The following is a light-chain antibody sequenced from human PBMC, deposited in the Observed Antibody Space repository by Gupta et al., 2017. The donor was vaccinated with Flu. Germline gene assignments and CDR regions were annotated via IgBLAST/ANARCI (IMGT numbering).Light chain of an antibody. J-gene: IGKJ2*02. V-gene: IGKV1-39*01. CDR1: QSISSY. Sequence: DIQMTQSPSSLSASVGDRVTITCRASQSISSYLNWYQQKPGKAPKFLNYGASRVQSGVPSRFSGSGSGTEFTLTISRRQREDFATYYCQHRDSTPSTFGQGTKLEIK. CDR2: GAS. CDR3: QHRDSTPST.